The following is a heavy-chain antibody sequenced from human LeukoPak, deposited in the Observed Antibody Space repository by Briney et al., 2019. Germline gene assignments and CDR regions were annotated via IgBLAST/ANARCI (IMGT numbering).Heavy chain of an antibody. Sequence: GGSLRLSCAASGFTFSSYSMNWVRQAPGKGLEWVSYIGAAGSTIYYADSVKGRFTISRDNAKNSLFLQMNSLRAEDTAVYYCARDSSTYAGPPDYWGQGTLITVSS. V-gene: IGHV3-48*01. D-gene: IGHD2-2*01. CDR2: IGAAGSTI. CDR1: GFTFSSYS. CDR3: ARDSSTYAGPPDY. J-gene: IGHJ4*02.